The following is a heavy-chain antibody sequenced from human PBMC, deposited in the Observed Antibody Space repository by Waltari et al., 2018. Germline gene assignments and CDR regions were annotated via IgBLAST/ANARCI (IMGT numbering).Heavy chain of an antibody. CDR3: VRLEDCSGPGGNCYSGDSFAMDV. CDR1: GGSLSSYY. J-gene: IGHJ6*02. CDR2: INHAGYT. D-gene: IGHD2-15*01. V-gene: IGHV4-34*02. Sequence: QVQLQQWGAGVLQPSETLSLTCAVYGGSLSSYYWGWIRQPPGKGLEWLGEINHAGYTNYNPSLRSRVSRLVDTSKSQFSLKVNTVTAADTAVYYCVRLEDCSGPGGNCYSGDSFAMDVWGQGTTVTVSS.